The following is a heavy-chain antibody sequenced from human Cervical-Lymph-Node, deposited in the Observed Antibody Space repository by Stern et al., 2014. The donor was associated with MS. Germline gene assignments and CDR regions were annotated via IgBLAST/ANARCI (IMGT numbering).Heavy chain of an antibody. CDR3: MGVGVGVDV. Sequence: VQLVESGGGVVQPGRSLRLSCAASGFSLSSLGMHWVRQAPGRGLEWVAFVSFVGSNKMYGDSVKGRFSISSDNSNNTMYLQMNSLRPEDTAVYYCMGVGVGVDVWGQGTTVIVS. CDR1: GFSLSSLG. CDR2: VSFVGSNK. J-gene: IGHJ6*02. V-gene: IGHV3-30*03.